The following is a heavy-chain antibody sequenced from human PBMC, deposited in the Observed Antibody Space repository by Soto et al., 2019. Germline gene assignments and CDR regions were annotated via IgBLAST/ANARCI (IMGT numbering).Heavy chain of an antibody. CDR2: ISAYNGNT. CDR1: GYTFTSYG. D-gene: IGHD6-19*01. Sequence: GASVKVSCKASGYTFTSYGISWVRQAPGQGLEWMGWISAYNGNTNYAQKLQGRVTMTTDTSTSTAYMELRSLRSEDTAVYYCATLPPWTEQWLVLGYYFDYWGKGTLVTVST. CDR3: ATLPPWTEQWLVLGYYFDY. J-gene: IGHJ4*02. V-gene: IGHV1-18*01.